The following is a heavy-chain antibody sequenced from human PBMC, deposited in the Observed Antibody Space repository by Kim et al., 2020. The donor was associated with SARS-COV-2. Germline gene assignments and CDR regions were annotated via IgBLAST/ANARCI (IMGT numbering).Heavy chain of an antibody. Sequence: GGSLRLSCAASGFTFADYAMHWVRQAPGKGLEWVSGISWNSGSIGYADSVKGRFTISRDNAKNSLYLQMNSLRVEDTALYSCARVISNCPDYFDYWGQGTLVTVSS. CDR3: ARVISNCPDYFDY. J-gene: IGHJ4*02. CDR2: ISWNSGSI. CDR1: GFTFADYA. D-gene: IGHD1-1*01. V-gene: IGHV3-9*01.